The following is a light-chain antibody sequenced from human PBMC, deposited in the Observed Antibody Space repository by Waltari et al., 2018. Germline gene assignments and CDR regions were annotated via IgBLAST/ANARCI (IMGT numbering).Light chain of an antibody. Sequence: QSVLTQPPSVSAAPGQRVPISCPGGGPTIATTYVSWYRQFPGSAPKLLIYENSERPSGIPGRFSGSKSGTSATLDITGLQAGDEADYYCGTWDSSLSGAVFGGGTHLTVL. CDR2: ENS. J-gene: IGLJ7*01. CDR1: GPTIATTY. V-gene: IGLV1-51*02. CDR3: GTWDSSLSGAV.